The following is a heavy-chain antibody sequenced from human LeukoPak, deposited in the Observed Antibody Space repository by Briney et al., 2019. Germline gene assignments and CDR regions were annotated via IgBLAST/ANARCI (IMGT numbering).Heavy chain of an antibody. Sequence: SGGSLRLSCAASGFTFSSYWMHWVRQAPGKGLVWVSRINSDGSSTYYADSVKGRFTVSRDNSKNTLYLQMNSLRAEDTAVYYCARDTDNYGMDVWGQGTTATVSS. CDR1: GFTFSSYW. V-gene: IGHV3-74*01. CDR2: INSDGSST. CDR3: ARDTDNYGMDV. J-gene: IGHJ6*02.